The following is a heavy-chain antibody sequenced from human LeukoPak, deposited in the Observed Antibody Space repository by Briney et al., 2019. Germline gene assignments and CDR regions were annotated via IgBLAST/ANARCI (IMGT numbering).Heavy chain of an antibody. D-gene: IGHD3-10*02. J-gene: IGHJ6*04. V-gene: IGHV3-23*01. Sequence: RGSLRLSCAASGFTFSSYDMSWVRQAPGKGLEWVSAISGSGGSTYYVDSVKGRFTISRDNAKNSLYLQMNSLRAEDTAVYYCAELGITMIGGVWGKGTTVTISS. CDR3: AELGITMIGGV. CDR2: ISGSGGST. CDR1: GFTFSSYD.